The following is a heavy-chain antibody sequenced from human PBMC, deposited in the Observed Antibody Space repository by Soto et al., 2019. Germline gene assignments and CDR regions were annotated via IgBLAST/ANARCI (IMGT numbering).Heavy chain of an antibody. CDR2: IWYDGSNK. CDR1: GFTFSSYG. D-gene: IGHD2-2*01. V-gene: IGHV3-33*01. J-gene: IGHJ6*02. Sequence: VQLVESGGGVVQPGRSLRLSCAASGFTFSSYGMHWVRQAPGKGLEWVAVIWYDGSNKYYADSVKGRFTISRDNSKNTLYLQMNSLRAEDTAVYYCARDLESEYQLTYYYYYGMDVWGQGTTVTVSS. CDR3: ARDLESEYQLTYYYYYGMDV.